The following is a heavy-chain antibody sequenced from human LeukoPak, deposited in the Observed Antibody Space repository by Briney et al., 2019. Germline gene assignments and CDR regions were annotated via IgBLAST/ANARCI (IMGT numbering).Heavy chain of an antibody. CDR2: MNPNSSYT. CDR3: ARVWGSIDY. Sequence: ASVKVSCKASGYPFTSYDINWVRQATGQGLEWMGWMNPNSSYTGFAQKFQGRLTMTRSTSIGTAYMELSGLRSEDTAVYYCARVWGSIDYWGQGTLVTVSS. CDR1: GYPFTSYD. V-gene: IGHV1-8*01. J-gene: IGHJ4*02. D-gene: IGHD3-16*01.